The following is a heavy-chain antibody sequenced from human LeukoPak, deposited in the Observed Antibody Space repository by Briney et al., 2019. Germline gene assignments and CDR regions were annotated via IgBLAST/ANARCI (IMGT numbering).Heavy chain of an antibody. CDR3: AREMVRGVTSVDYYGMDV. V-gene: IGHV3-30*04. CDR2: ISYDGSNK. Sequence: GGSLRLSCAASGFTFSSYAMHWVRQAPGKGLEWVAVISYDGSNKYYADSVKGRFTISRDNSKNTLYLQMNSLRAEDTAVYYCAREMVRGVTSVDYYGMDVWGKGTTVTVSS. CDR1: GFTFSSYA. D-gene: IGHD3-10*01. J-gene: IGHJ6*04.